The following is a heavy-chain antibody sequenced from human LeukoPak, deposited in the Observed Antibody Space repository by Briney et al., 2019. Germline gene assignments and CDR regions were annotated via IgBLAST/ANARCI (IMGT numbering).Heavy chain of an antibody. J-gene: IGHJ5*02. Sequence: TSQTLSLTCSVSGGSINSANYYWSWIRQPPGKGLEWIAYIYYSGTTYYNPSLKSRATIALDTSKNQFSLKLSSVTAADTAVYYCAREPGDIVVVPAAIRFDPWGQGTLVTVSS. CDR3: AREPGDIVVVPAAIRFDP. CDR2: IYYSGTT. CDR1: GGSINSANYY. D-gene: IGHD2-2*01. V-gene: IGHV4-30-4*08.